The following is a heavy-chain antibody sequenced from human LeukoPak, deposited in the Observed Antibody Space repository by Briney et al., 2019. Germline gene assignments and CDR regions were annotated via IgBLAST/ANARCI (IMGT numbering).Heavy chain of an antibody. CDR3: AKDQRSSGSYLSGAFDI. V-gene: IGHV3-7*01. J-gene: IGHJ3*02. CDR1: GFTFSSYW. D-gene: IGHD3-10*01. CDR2: IKQDGSEK. Sequence: PGGSLRLSCAASGFTFSSYWMSWVRQAPGKGLEWVANIKQDGSEKYYVDSVKGRFTMSRDNAKNSLYLQMNSLRAEDTAVYYCAKDQRSSGSYLSGAFDIWGQGTMVTVSS.